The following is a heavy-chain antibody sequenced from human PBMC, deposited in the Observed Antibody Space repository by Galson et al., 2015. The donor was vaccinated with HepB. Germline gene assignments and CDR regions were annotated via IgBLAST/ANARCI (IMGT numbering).Heavy chain of an antibody. J-gene: IGHJ4*02. Sequence: SLRLSCAASGFTFSSYAMSWVRQAPGKGLECVSGVNGSGGSAYYADSVKGRFTISRDNSKDTLYLQMNSLRAEDTAVYYCAKSRGDFWSGFDYCGQRTVVTVSS. CDR2: VNGSGGSA. D-gene: IGHD3-3*01. V-gene: IGHV3-23*01. CDR3: AKSRGDFWSGFDY. CDR1: GFTFSSYA.